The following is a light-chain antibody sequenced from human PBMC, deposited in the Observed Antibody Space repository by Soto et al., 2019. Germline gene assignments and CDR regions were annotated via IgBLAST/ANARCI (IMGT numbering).Light chain of an antibody. Sequence: QAVVTQEPSLTVSPGGTVTLTCGSSTGAVTSGHHPYWLQQKPGQAPRTLIYHTTNTLSWTPARFSGSLLGGKAALTLSGAQPEDEALYYCLLTYSGPWVSGGGTKLTVL. V-gene: IGLV7-46*01. CDR1: TGAVTSGHH. CDR3: LLTYSGPWV. J-gene: IGLJ3*02. CDR2: HTT.